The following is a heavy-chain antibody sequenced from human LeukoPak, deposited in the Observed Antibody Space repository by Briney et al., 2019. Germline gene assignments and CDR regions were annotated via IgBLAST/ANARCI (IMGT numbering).Heavy chain of an antibody. CDR2: INHSGST. CDR1: GGSISSYY. D-gene: IGHD5-24*01. Sequence: PETLSLTCTVSGGSISSYYWSWIRQPPGKGLEWIGEINHSGSTNYNPSLKSRVTISVDTSKNQFSLKLSSVTAADTAVYYCARARHAGRDGYNWFDYWGQGTLVTVSS. J-gene: IGHJ4*02. CDR3: ARARHAGRDGYNWFDY. V-gene: IGHV4-34*01.